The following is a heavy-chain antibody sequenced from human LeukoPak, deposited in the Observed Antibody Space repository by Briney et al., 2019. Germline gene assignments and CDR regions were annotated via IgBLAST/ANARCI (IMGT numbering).Heavy chain of an antibody. D-gene: IGHD3-9*01. V-gene: IGHV3-74*01. CDR3: ARDGDYDILTG. CDR1: GFTFSSYW. CDR2: INSDGSST. Sequence: GGSLRLSCAASGFTFSSYWMYWVRQAPGKGLVWVSRINSDGSSTSYADSVKGRFTISRDNAKNTLYLQMNSLRAEDTAVYYCARDGDYDILTGWGQGTLVTVSS. J-gene: IGHJ4*02.